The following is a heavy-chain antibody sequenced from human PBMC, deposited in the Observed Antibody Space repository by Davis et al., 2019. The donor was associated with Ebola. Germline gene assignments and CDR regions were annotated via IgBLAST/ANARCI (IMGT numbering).Heavy chain of an antibody. D-gene: IGHD1-26*01. Sequence: GESLKISCAASGFTFSSYVIHWVRQAPGKGLEWVAVISYDGSNKYYADSVKGRFTISRDNSKNTLYLQMNGLRVEDTAIYYCAKDTSNIWFDIWGQGTNVTVSS. J-gene: IGHJ3*02. CDR1: GFTFSSYV. V-gene: IGHV3-30*04. CDR2: ISYDGSNK. CDR3: AKDTSNIWFDI.